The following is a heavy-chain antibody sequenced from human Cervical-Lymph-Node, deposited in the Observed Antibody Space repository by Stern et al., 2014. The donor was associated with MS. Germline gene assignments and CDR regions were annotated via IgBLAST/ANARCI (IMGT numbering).Heavy chain of an antibody. D-gene: IGHD2-15*01. J-gene: IGHJ6*02. CDR2: ISHDGNSK. CDR3: AKEKGPSHSNYYYGMDV. Sequence: VQLVESGGAVVPPGRSLRLSCAVSGFTFSSSGMHWVRQAPGQGLAWLAFISHDGNSKYYTDSVKGRFSISRDNSKNTLAVQMNRLRAEDTAVYYGAKEKGPSHSNYYYGMDVWGQGTMVTVS. V-gene: IGHV3-30*18. CDR1: GFTFSSSG.